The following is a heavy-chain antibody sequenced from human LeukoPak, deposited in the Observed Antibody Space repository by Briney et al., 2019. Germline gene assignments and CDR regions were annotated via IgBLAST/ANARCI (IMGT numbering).Heavy chain of an antibody. CDR2: IYTSGST. D-gene: IGHD2-21*02. Sequence: SQTLSLTCTVSGGSISSGSYYWSWIRQPAGKGLEWIGRIYTSGSTNYNPSLKSRVTISVDTSKNQFSLQLSSVTAADTAVFYCARYLEGAVTYWGQGILVTVSS. CDR3: ARYLEGAVTY. J-gene: IGHJ4*02. V-gene: IGHV4-61*02. CDR1: GGSISSGSYY.